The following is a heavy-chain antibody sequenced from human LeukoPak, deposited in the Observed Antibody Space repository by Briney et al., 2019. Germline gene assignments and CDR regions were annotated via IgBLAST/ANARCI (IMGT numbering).Heavy chain of an antibody. CDR1: GFTFSSYS. CDR2: ISSSSSYI. Sequence: NPGGSLRLSCAASGFTFSSYSMNWVRQAPGKGLEWVSSISSSSSYIYYADSVKGRFTISRDNAKNSLYLQMNSLRAEDTAVYYCARDRIVVATPYAFDIWGQGTMVTVSS. J-gene: IGHJ3*02. D-gene: IGHD3-22*01. V-gene: IGHV3-21*01. CDR3: ARDRIVVATPYAFDI.